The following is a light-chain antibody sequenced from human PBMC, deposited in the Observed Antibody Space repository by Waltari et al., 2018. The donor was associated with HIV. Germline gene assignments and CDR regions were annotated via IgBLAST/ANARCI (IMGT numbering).Light chain of an antibody. V-gene: IGKV4-1*01. CDR1: PSVLYSSNNKNY. Sequence: DIVMTSSLASLAVSLGERATINCKSSPSVLYSSNNKNYLAWYQQKPGQPPKLLIYWASTRESGVPDRFSGSGSGTDFTLTISSLQAEDVAVYYCQQYYSTPLTFGGGTTVEIK. J-gene: IGKJ4*01. CDR2: WAS. CDR3: QQYYSTPLT.